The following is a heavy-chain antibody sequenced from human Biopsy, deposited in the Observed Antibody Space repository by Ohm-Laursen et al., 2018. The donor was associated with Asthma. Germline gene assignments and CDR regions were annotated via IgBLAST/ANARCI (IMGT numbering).Heavy chain of an antibody. V-gene: IGHV3-30*16. CDR3: VRDGTDDAFDI. Sequence: SLRLSCPAFGFSFSNFAIHRVRKAPGMGLEWVGVISKDASTQDYADSVKGRFTMARDNSKNTLDLQMNSLREEDTAVYYCVRDGTDDAFDIWGQGTVVSVSS. J-gene: IGHJ3*02. CDR1: GFSFSNFA. D-gene: IGHD1-1*01. CDR2: ISKDASTQ.